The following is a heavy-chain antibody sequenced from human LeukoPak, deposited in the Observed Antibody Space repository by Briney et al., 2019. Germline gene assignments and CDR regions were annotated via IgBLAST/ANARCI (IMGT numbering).Heavy chain of an antibody. J-gene: IGHJ4*02. CDR3: ARDRGITTRPRGYFDS. CDR1: GFTFSTYS. Sequence: PGGSLRLSCAASGFTFSTYSMTWVRQAPGKGLEWVSYISSGSSTIYYADSVKGRFTISRDNAKNSLYLQMNSLRDEDTAVYYCARDRGITTRPRGYFDSWGQGTLVTVSS. D-gene: IGHD1-1*01. V-gene: IGHV3-48*02. CDR2: ISSGSSTI.